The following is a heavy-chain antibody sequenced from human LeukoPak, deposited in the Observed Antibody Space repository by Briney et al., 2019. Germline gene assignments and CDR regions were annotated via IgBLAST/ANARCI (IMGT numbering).Heavy chain of an antibody. D-gene: IGHD2-2*01. CDR1: GYTFTGYY. V-gene: IGHV1-2*02. Sequence: ASVKVSCKASGYTFTGYYMHWVRQAPGQGLEWMGWINPNSGGTNYAQKFQGRVTMTRDTSISTAYMELSRLRSDDTAVYYCARRIVVVPAATYYYYYGMDVWGQGTTVTVSS. J-gene: IGHJ6*02. CDR3: ARRIVVVPAATYYYYYGMDV. CDR2: INPNSGGT.